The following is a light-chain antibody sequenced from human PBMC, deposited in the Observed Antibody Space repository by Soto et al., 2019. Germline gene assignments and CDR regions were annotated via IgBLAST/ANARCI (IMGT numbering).Light chain of an antibody. V-gene: IGKV1-33*01. J-gene: IGKJ3*01. Sequence: DIQMTQSPSSLSASVGDRVTITCQASQDISNYLNWYQQKPGKAPKLLIYDASNLETGVPSRFSGSASGTDFTFTISSRQPEDIATYYCQQYDNLPPFTFGPGTKVDIK. CDR1: QDISNY. CDR3: QQYDNLPPFT. CDR2: DAS.